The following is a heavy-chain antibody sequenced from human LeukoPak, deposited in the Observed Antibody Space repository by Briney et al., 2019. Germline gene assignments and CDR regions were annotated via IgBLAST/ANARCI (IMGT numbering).Heavy chain of an antibody. Sequence: PSETLSLTCTVSGGSISSYYWSWIRQPPGKGLEWIGYIYYSGSTNYNPSLKSRVTISVDTSKNQFSLKLSSVTAADTAVYYCARNSHPRRALGFDYWGQGTLVTVSS. CDR1: GGSISSYY. V-gene: IGHV4-59*12. D-gene: IGHD7-27*01. J-gene: IGHJ4*02. CDR2: IYYSGST. CDR3: ARNSHPRRALGFDY.